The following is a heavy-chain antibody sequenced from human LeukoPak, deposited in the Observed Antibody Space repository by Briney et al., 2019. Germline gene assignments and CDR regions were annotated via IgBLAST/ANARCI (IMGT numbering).Heavy chain of an antibody. J-gene: IGHJ4*02. Sequence: GGSLRLSCAASGFAFGGYGIHWVRQAPGKGLEWVALISYDGSYKHYADSVKGRFTISRDNSKNTLYLQMNSLRAEDTAVYYCASSGSYRFDYWGQGTLVTVSS. CDR1: GFAFGGYG. CDR3: ASSGSYRFDY. CDR2: ISYDGSYK. D-gene: IGHD1-26*01. V-gene: IGHV3-30*03.